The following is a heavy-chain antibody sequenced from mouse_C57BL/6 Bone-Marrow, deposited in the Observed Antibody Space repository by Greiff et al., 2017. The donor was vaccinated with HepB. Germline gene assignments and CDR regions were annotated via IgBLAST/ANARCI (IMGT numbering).Heavy chain of an antibody. D-gene: IGHD2-4*01. V-gene: IGHV5-17*01. Sequence: EVKLVESGGGLVKPGGSLKLSCAASGFTFSDYGMHWVRQAPEKGLEWVAYISSGSSTIYYADTVKGRFTISRDNAKNTLFLQMTSLRSEDTAMYYCARINYDYDEGYYFDYWGQGTTLTVSS. CDR2: ISSGSSTI. CDR3: ARINYDYDEGYYFDY. CDR1: GFTFSDYG. J-gene: IGHJ2*01.